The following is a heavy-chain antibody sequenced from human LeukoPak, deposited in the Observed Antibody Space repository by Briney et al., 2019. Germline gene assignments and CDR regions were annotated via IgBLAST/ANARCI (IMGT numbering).Heavy chain of an antibody. J-gene: IGHJ4*02. CDR3: ARDYSESEYFFDY. Sequence: PGGSLRLSCAAFGFTFSDYYMSWIRQAPGKGLEWVSYISSSGSTIYYADSVKGRFTISRDNAKNSLYLQMSSLGAEDTAMYYCARDYSESEYFFDYWGQGSLVAVSS. D-gene: IGHD1-26*01. CDR2: ISSSGSTI. V-gene: IGHV3-11*01. CDR1: GFTFSDYY.